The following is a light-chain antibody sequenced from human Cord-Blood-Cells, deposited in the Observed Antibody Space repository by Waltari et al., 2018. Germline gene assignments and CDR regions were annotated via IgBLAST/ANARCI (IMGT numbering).Light chain of an antibody. CDR3: QQYGSSTIT. CDR2: GAS. Sequence: ILLTQSLGTLSLARGASTTRSCRGIRSVSSSYLDWYQQKPGQAPRLLIYGASSRPTGIPDRFSGSGSGTDFTLTISRLEPEDFAMYYCQQYGSSTITFGQGTRLEIK. CDR1: RSVSSSY. J-gene: IGKJ5*01. V-gene: IGKV3-20*01.